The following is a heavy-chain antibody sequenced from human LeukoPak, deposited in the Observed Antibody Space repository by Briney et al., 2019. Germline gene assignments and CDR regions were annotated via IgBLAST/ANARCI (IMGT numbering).Heavy chain of an antibody. CDR3: ARDRTGLAAAGISRPIDY. V-gene: IGHV3-21*01. Sequence: PGGSLRLSCAASGFTFSSYSMNWVRQAPGKGLEWVSSISSSSSYIYYADSVKGRFTISRDNAKNSLYLQMNSLRAEDTAVYYCARDRTGLAAAGISRPIDYWGQGTLVTVSS. D-gene: IGHD6-13*01. J-gene: IGHJ4*02. CDR2: ISSSSSYI. CDR1: GFTFSSYS.